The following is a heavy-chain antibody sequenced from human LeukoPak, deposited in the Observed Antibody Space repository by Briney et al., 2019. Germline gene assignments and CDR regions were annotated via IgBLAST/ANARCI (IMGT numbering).Heavy chain of an antibody. J-gene: IGHJ3*02. CDR2: ISGSGRST. CDR3: AKGPYCSSTSCYSIGAFDI. CDR1: GFTFSSYA. V-gene: IGHV3-23*01. Sequence: GGSLRLSCAASGFTFSSYAMSWVRQAPGKGLEWVSAISGSGRSTYYSDSVKGRFTISRDNSKNTLYLQMNSLRAEDTAVYYCAKGPYCSSTSCYSIGAFDIWGQGTMVAVSS. D-gene: IGHD2-2*01.